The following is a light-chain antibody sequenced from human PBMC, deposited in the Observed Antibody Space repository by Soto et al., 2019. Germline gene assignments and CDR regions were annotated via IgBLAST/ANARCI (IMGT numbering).Light chain of an antibody. CDR1: QSVYGNY. V-gene: IGKV3-20*01. Sequence: EIVLTQSPGTLSLSPGDRATLSCRASQSVYGNYLAWYQQKPGQAPRLLMYAASSRATGIPERFSGSGSGTDFSLTISGLEPEDFAVYYCQQYGSSLMYTFGQGTKLEI. J-gene: IGKJ2*01. CDR2: AAS. CDR3: QQYGSSLMYT.